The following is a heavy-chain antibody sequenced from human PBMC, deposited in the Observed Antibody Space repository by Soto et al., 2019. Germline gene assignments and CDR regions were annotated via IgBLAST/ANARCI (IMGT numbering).Heavy chain of an antibody. D-gene: IGHD5-12*01. J-gene: IGHJ4*02. V-gene: IGHV3-21*04. CDR3: ARDDYDGYDVLGY. Sequence: EVHLLESGGGLVKPGGSLRLSCAASGFTFNRHTMNWVRQAPGKGLEWVSSISSLSSDTYYADSVKGRFTISRDNAKNSLFLQMNSLSPEDTAVYYCARDDYDGYDVLGYWGQGTLVTVSS. CDR2: ISSLSSDT. CDR1: GFTFNRHT.